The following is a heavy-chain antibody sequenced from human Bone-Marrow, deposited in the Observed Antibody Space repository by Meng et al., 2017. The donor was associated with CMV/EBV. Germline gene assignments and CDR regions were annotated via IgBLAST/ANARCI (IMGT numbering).Heavy chain of an antibody. CDR2: IIPIFGTA. CDR1: GGTFSSYA. J-gene: IGHJ6*02. Sequence: SVKVSYKVSGGTFSSYAISWVRQAPGQGLEWMGGIIPIFGTANYAQKVQGRVTITTDESTSTAYMELSSLRSEDTAVYYCARGYFRKNIVVVVTATPHYSMDVWGQGTTVTVSS. V-gene: IGHV1-69*05. CDR3: ARGYFRKNIVVVVTATPHYSMDV. D-gene: IGHD2-15*01.